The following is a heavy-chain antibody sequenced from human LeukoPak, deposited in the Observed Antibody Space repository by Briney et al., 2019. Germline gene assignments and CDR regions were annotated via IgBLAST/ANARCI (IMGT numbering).Heavy chain of an antibody. CDR3: ARDRPESGYDNDY. CDR2: ITSSSSSI. Sequence: GGSLRLSCTASGFSFSSYSMNWVRQAPGKGLEGLSYITSSSSSIFYADSVKGRFTISRDNAKSSLYLQMNSLRVEDTAVYYCARDRPESGYDNDYWGQGTLVTVSS. J-gene: IGHJ4*02. D-gene: IGHD5-12*01. CDR1: GFSFSSYS. V-gene: IGHV3-48*04.